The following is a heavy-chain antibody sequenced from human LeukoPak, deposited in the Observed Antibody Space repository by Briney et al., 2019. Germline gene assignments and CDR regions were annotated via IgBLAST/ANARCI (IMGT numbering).Heavy chain of an antibody. J-gene: IGHJ4*02. Sequence: SQTLSLTCTVSGGSISSGGYYWSWIRQHPGKGLEWIGYIYYSGSNYDHPSLNSRATISVNTSKTHFSLKRSSVTAAATAEYYCARTYSSGWFFDYWGQGTLVTVSS. D-gene: IGHD6-19*01. CDR2: IYYSGSN. CDR3: ARTYSSGWFFDY. CDR1: GGSISSGGYY. V-gene: IGHV4-31*03.